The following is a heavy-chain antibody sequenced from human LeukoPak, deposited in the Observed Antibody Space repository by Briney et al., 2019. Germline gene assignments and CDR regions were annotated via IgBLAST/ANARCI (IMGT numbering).Heavy chain of an antibody. D-gene: IGHD4-11*01. CDR1: GGTFSSYA. V-gene: IGHV1-69*01. J-gene: IGHJ4*02. Sequence: ASVKVSCKACGGTFSSYAISWVRQAPGPGVEWMGGIIPIFGTANYAQKFQGRVAITADESTSTAYMQLSRLRSKDTPVYDCARGYSNNDYSGQGTLVTVSS. CDR3: ARGYSNNDY. CDR2: IIPIFGTA.